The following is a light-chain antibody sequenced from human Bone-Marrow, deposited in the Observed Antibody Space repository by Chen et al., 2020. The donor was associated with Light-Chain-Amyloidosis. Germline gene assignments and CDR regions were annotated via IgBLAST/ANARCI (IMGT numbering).Light chain of an antibody. Sequence: QSALTQPASVSGSPGQSITISCTGTSSDVGGANHVSWYPQHPDKAPKLMIYEVTNRPSWVPDRFSGSKSDNTASLTISGLQTEDEADYFCSSYTSTNTLVFGSGTRVTVL. CDR2: EVT. CDR1: SSDVGGANH. J-gene: IGLJ1*01. CDR3: SSYTSTNTLV. V-gene: IGLV2-14*01.